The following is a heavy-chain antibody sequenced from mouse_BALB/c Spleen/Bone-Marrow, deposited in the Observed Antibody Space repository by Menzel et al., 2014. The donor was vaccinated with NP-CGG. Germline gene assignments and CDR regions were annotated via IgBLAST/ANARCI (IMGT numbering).Heavy chain of an antibody. CDR3: AAYYYGRGGFAY. J-gene: IGHJ3*01. Sequence: EVQLQQSGAELVKPGASVKLSCTASGFNIKDTFMHWMKQRPEQGLEWIGRIDPANGITKYDPKFQGKATITADTSSNTAYLRLSSLTSEDTAVYYCAAYYYGRGGFAYWGQGTLVTVSA. CDR1: GFNIKDTF. CDR2: IDPANGIT. V-gene: IGHV14-3*02. D-gene: IGHD1-1*01.